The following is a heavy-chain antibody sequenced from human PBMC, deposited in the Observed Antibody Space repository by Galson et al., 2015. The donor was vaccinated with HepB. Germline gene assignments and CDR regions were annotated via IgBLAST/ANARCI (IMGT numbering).Heavy chain of an antibody. V-gene: IGHV2-70*04. CDR1: GFSLSTSGMR. CDR2: IDWDDDK. CDR3: ARTGDVGGYFDY. D-gene: IGHD5-24*01. J-gene: IGHJ4*02. Sequence: PALVKPTQTLTLTCTFSGFSLSTSGMRVSWIRQPPGKALEWLARIDWDDDKFYGTSLKTRLTISKDTSKNQVALTMTNMDPVDTATYYCARTGDVGGYFDYWGQGTLVTVSS.